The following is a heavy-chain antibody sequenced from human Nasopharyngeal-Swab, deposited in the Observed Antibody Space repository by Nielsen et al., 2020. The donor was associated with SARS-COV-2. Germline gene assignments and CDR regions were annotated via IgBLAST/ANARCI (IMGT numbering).Heavy chain of an antibody. CDR3: ARDLSTRYYDFWSGYSNYYYYYGMDV. J-gene: IGHJ6*02. D-gene: IGHD3-3*01. CDR2: ISSSGSTI. V-gene: IGHV3-11*04. Sequence: RQAPGKGQEWGSYISSSGSTIYYADSVKGRFTISRDNAKNSLYLQMNSLRAEDTAVYYCARDLSTRYYDFWSGYSNYYYYYGMDVWGQGTTVTVSS.